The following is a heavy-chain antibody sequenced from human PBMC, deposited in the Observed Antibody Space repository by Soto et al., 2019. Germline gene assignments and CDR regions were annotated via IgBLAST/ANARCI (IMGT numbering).Heavy chain of an antibody. CDR3: ARGYSRRWWTDFGMEV. V-gene: IGHV3-30-3*01. CDR2: ISYDGSNK. D-gene: IGHD6-13*01. Sequence: GGSLRLSCAASGFTFSSYAMHWVRQAPGKGLEWVAVISYDGSNKYYADSVKGRFTISRDNSKNTLYLQMNSLRAEDTAVYYCARGYSRRWWTDFGMEVWGQGTTVTV. J-gene: IGHJ6*02. CDR1: GFTFSSYA.